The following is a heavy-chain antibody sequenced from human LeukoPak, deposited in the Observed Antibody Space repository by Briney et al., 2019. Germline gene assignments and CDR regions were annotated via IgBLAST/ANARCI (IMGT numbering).Heavy chain of an antibody. CDR1: GFTFSSYG. CDR2: IWYDGSNK. CDR3: ARDGEGRQQLVPDY. Sequence: PGRSLRLSCAASGFTFSSYGMHWVRQAPGKGLEWVAVIWYDGSNKYYADSVKGRFTISRDNSKNTLYLQMNSLRAEDTAVYYCARDGEGRQQLVPDYWGQGTLVTVSS. V-gene: IGHV3-33*01. D-gene: IGHD6-13*01. J-gene: IGHJ4*02.